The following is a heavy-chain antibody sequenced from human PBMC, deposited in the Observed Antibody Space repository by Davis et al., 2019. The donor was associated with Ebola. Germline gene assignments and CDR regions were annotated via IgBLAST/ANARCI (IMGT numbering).Heavy chain of an antibody. CDR2: INAGNDNT. CDR3: ARDCAAIVAGGC. Sequence: AASVKVSCKASGYTFTTHAMHWVRQTPGQRLEWMGWINAGNDNTRYSQKFQGRVTITADKSTSTAYMELSSLRSEDTAVYYCARDCAAIVAGGCWGQGTLVTVSS. D-gene: IGHD5-12*01. CDR1: GYTFTTHA. J-gene: IGHJ4*02. V-gene: IGHV1-3*01.